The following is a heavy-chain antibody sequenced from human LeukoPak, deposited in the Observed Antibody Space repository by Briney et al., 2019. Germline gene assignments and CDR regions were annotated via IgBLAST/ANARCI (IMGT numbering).Heavy chain of an antibody. J-gene: IGHJ4*02. CDR3: ARSNNDGDYLGVGFDY. Sequence: SXXTSGYTFXXXAINXXRQAPGQGLEWMGWINTNTGNPTNAQGFTGRFVFSLDTSVRTAYLQISSLKTEDTAVYYCARSNNDGDYLGVGFDYWGQGTLVTVSS. V-gene: IGHV7-4-1*02. CDR2: INTNTGNP. CDR1: GYTFXXXA. D-gene: IGHD4-17*01.